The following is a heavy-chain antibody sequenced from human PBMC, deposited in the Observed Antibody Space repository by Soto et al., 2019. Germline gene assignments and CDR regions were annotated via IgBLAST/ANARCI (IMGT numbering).Heavy chain of an antibody. CDR2: IYYSGST. J-gene: IGHJ4*02. CDR1: GASIGTSYY. V-gene: IGHV4-59*01. CDR3: ARTTGGRDGYNFDY. Sequence: SETLSLTCAVSGASIGTSYYWSWIRQPPGKGLEWIGFIYYSGSTNYNPSLKSRVSVSVDTAENEFSLKLSSVTAADTAVYYCARTTGGRDGYNFDYWGQGTLVTVS. D-gene: IGHD4-17*01.